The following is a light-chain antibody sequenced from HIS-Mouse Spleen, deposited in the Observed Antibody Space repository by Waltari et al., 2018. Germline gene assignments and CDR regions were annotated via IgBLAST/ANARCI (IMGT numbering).Light chain of an antibody. CDR3: QQYGSSPRT. J-gene: IGKJ2*01. CDR2: GAS. V-gene: IGKV3-20*01. CDR1: QSVSSSY. Sequence: EIVLTQSPGTLSLSPGERATLSCRASQSVSSSYLAWYQQKPGQAPRLLIYGASSRATGIPDRFGGSGSGTDFTLTISRLEPEDFAVYYCQQYGSSPRTFGQGTKLEIK.